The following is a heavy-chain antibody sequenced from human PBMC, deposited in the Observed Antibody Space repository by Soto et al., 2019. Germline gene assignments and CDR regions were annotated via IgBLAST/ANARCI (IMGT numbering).Heavy chain of an antibody. CDR2: IIPIFGTA. CDR3: AGDCSSTSCTNWFDP. V-gene: IGHV1-69*06. J-gene: IGHJ5*02. D-gene: IGHD2-2*01. Sequence: GASVKVSCKASGGTFSSYAISWVRQAPGQGLEWMGGIIPIFGTANYAQKFQGRVTITADKSTSTAYMELSSLRSEDTAVYYCAGDCSSTSCTNWFDPWGQGTLVTVS. CDR1: GGTFSSYA.